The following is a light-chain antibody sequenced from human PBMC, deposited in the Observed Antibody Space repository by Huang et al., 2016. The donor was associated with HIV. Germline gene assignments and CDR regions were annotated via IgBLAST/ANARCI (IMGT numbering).Light chain of an antibody. J-gene: IGKJ4*01. CDR3: QQRSSGVT. V-gene: IGKV3-11*01. CDR2: DTS. CDR1: QSVGNY. Sequence: IVLTQSPATLSWYPGERVTLSCRASQSVGNYIAWYQQHPGQSPRLLIYDTSNRAADTPVRFSGSGSGTDFALTISNLESEDFALYYCQQRSSGVTFGDGTKVQVK.